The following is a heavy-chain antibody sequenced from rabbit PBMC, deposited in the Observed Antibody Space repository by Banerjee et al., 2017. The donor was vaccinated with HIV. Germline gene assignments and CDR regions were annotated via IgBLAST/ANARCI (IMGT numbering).Heavy chain of an antibody. CDR3: ARCAYASTSGYSNFKL. Sequence: QSLEESGGDLVKPGASLTLTCTASGFSFSSSYYMCWVRQAPGKGLEWIACIYAGSSDSTYYASWAKGRFTISKTSSTTVTLQMTSLTAADTATYFCARCAYASTSGYSNFKLWGPGTLVTVS. D-gene: IGHD1-1*01. J-gene: IGHJ4*01. V-gene: IGHV1S40*01. CDR2: IYAGSSDST. CDR1: GFSFSSSYY.